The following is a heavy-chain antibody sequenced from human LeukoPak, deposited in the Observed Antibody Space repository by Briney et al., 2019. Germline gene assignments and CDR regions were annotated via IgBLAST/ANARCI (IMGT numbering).Heavy chain of an antibody. CDR1: GFTFSSYG. CDR2: IWYDGSNK. D-gene: IGHD6-13*01. J-gene: IGHJ4*02. Sequence: GGSLRLSCAASGFTFSSYGMHWVRQAPGKGLEWVAVIWYDGSNKYYADSVKGRFTISRDNSKNTLYLQMNSLRAEDTAMYYCAKDRDSSSWYFDYWGQGTLVTVSS. CDR3: AKDRDSSSWYFDY. V-gene: IGHV3-30*02.